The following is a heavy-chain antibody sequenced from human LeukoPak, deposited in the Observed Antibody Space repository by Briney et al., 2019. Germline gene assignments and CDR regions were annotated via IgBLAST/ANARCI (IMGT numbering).Heavy chain of an antibody. CDR3: ARAQGPVVVVPGANWYFDL. CDR1: GYTLSSYG. D-gene: IGHD2-2*01. CDR2: ISGYNSNT. V-gene: IGHV1-18*01. J-gene: IGHJ2*01. Sequence: GASVKVSCKASGYTLSSYGISWVRQAPGQGLEWMGWISGYNSNTKYAQNIQGRVTMTIDTSTSTAYMELRSLRSDDTAVYYCARAQGPVVVVPGANWYFDLWGRGTLVTVS.